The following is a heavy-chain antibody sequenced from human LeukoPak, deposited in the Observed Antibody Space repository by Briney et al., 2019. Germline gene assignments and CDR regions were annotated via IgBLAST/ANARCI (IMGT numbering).Heavy chain of an antibody. CDR1: GFTFSSYE. CDR2: ISSGDSTI. D-gene: IGHD3-16*02. V-gene: IGHV3-48*03. CDR3: ARADYDYVWGSYRQYYFDY. Sequence: GGSLRLSCTASGFTFSSYEMHWVRQAPGKGLEWVSYISSGDSTIYYADSVKGRFTISRDNAKNSLYLQMNSLRAEDTAVYYCARADYDYVWGSYRQYYFDYWGQGTLVTVSS. J-gene: IGHJ4*02.